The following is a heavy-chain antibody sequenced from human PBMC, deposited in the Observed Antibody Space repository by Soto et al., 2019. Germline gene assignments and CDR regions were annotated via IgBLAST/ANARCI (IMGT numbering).Heavy chain of an antibody. V-gene: IGHV2-5*02. CDR1: GFSLSTSGVG. D-gene: IGHD4-17*01. J-gene: IGHJ5*02. Sequence: QITLKESGPTLVKPTQTLTLTCTFSGFSLSTSGVGVGWIRQPPGKALEWLALIYWDDDKRYSPSLKSRLTITKDPTKSRVVLTMTNTDPVDTATYYCAHSYGGNSRFSWVQGTPVTVSS. CDR2: IYWDDDK. CDR3: AHSYGGNSRFS.